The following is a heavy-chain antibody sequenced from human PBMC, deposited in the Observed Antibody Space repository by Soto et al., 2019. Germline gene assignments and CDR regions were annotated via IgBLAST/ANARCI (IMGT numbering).Heavy chain of an antibody. CDR3: TSPDYFYDNSGRDY. V-gene: IGHV3-15*01. CDR1: GFTFSNAW. Sequence: GGSLRLSCAASGFTFSNAWMSWVRQAPGKGLEWVGRIKSKNDGGTTDYAAPVKGRFTISRDDSKNTLYLQMTSLKTEDTAVYYCTSPDYFYDNSGRDYWGQGTLVTVSS. J-gene: IGHJ4*02. CDR2: IKSKNDGGTT. D-gene: IGHD3-22*01.